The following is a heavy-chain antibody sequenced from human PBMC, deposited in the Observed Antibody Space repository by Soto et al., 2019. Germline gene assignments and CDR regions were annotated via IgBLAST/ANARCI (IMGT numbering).Heavy chain of an antibody. CDR1: GGTFGHNG. J-gene: IGHJ4*02. D-gene: IGHD1-1*01. CDR3: ASDRGVTGMTTILDY. CDR2: IIPVYGTV. Sequence: QVQLVQSGTEVTKPGSSVQVSCKLSGGTFGHNGISWVRQVPGQGLEWLGGIIPVYGTVNDALKFLGKVSXTXXXSXRTAYMELSGMRPEDTALYFWASDRGVTGMTTILDYWGQGTLIHVSS. V-gene: IGHV1-69*05.